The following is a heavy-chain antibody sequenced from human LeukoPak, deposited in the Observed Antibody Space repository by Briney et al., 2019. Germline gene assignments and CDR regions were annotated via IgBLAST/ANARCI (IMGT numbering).Heavy chain of an antibody. V-gene: IGHV4-34*01. Sequence: SETLSLTCAVYGESFSGFYWTWIRQPPGKGLEWIGEINHSGSTNYDPSLESRVTISVDTSKNQFSLKLSSVTAADTAVYYCARHFTGYSMNWGQGTLVTVSS. CDR1: GESFSGFY. CDR3: ARHFTGYSMN. D-gene: IGHD6-13*01. CDR2: INHSGST. J-gene: IGHJ4*02.